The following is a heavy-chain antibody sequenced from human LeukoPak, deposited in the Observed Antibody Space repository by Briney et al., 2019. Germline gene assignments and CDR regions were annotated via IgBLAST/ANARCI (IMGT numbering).Heavy chain of an antibody. V-gene: IGHV3-23*01. CDR3: ATLTGDYYYSYYMDV. CDR1: GFIFSNYA. CDR2: IRGSGGGT. D-gene: IGHD3-9*01. J-gene: IGHJ6*03. Sequence: GGSLRLSCAASGFIFSNYAMSWVRQAPGKGLEWVSVIRGSGGGTYFADSVKGRFTISRDNSKNALYLQMNSLRAEDTATYYCATLTGDYYYSYYMDVWGKETTVTVSS.